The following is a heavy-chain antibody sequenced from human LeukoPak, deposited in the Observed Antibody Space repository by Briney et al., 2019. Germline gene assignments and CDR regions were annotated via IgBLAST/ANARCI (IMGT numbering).Heavy chain of an antibody. CDR3: ARWDYRAVDSTNWFDP. Sequence: ASVKVSCKASGYTFTGYYMHWVRQAPGQGLEWMGWINPNSGGTNYAQKFQGRATMTRDTSISTAYMELSRLRSDDTAVYYCARWDYRAVDSTNWFDPWGQGTLVTVSS. V-gene: IGHV1-2*02. D-gene: IGHD6-19*01. CDR2: INPNSGGT. CDR1: GYTFTGYY. J-gene: IGHJ5*02.